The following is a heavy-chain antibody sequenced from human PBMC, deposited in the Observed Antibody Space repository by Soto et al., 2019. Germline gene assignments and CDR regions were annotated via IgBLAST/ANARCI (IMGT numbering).Heavy chain of an antibody. CDR1: GGTFSSYA. CDR2: IIPIFGTA. CDR3: ARALYSSRWGAYYYGMDV. D-gene: IGHD6-13*01. Sequence: AASVKVSCKASGGTFSSYAISWVRQAPGQGLEWMGGIIPIFGTANYAQKFQGRVTITADESTSTAYMELSSLRSEDTAVYYCARALYSSRWGAYYYGMDVWGQGTTVTVSS. V-gene: IGHV1-69*13. J-gene: IGHJ6*02.